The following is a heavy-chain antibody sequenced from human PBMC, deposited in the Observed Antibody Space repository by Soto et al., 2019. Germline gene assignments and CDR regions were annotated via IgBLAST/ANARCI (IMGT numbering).Heavy chain of an antibody. Sequence: SETLSLTCTVSGGSISSYYWSWIRQPPGKGLEWIGYIYYSGSTNYNPSLKSRVTISVDTSKNQFSLKLSSVTAADTAVYYCARGGPDVGFGDPYTPAYYYYGMDVWGQGTTVTVSS. V-gene: IGHV4-59*01. CDR3: ARGGPDVGFGDPYTPAYYYYGMDV. CDR2: IYYSGST. CDR1: GGSISSYY. D-gene: IGHD3-10*01. J-gene: IGHJ6*02.